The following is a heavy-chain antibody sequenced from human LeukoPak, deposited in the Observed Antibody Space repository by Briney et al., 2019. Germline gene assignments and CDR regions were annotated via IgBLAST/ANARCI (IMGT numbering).Heavy chain of an antibody. CDR2: INPNSGGT. Sequence: ASAKVSCKASGYTFTGYYMHWVRQAPGQGLEWMGWINPNSGGTNYAQKFQGRVTMTRDTSISTAYMELSRLRSDDTAVYYCAREFYGVAGVDYWGQGTLVTVSS. CDR1: GYTFTGYY. D-gene: IGHD3-3*01. CDR3: AREFYGVAGVDY. J-gene: IGHJ4*02. V-gene: IGHV1-2*02.